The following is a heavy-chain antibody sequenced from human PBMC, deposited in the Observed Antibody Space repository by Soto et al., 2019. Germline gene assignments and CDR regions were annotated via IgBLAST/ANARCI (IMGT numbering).Heavy chain of an antibody. Sequence: HPGGSLRLSCAASGFTFSSYGMHWVRQATGKGLEWVAVISYDGSNKYYADSVKGRFTISRDNSKNTLYLQMNSLRAEDTAVYYCAKAEFYYDSSGYLDYWGQGTLVTVSS. J-gene: IGHJ4*02. CDR2: ISYDGSNK. D-gene: IGHD3-22*01. V-gene: IGHV3-30*18. CDR1: GFTFSSYG. CDR3: AKAEFYYDSSGYLDY.